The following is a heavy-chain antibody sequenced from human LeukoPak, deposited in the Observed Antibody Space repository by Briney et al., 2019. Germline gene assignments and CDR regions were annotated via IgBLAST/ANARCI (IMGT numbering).Heavy chain of an antibody. D-gene: IGHD1-26*01. CDR2: ISGSGGNT. J-gene: IGHJ4*02. CDR1: GFTFSSYA. Sequence: GGSLRLSCAASGFTFSSYAMSWVRQAPGKGLEWVSAISGSGGNTYYADSVKGRFTISRDNSKNTLYLQMNSLRAEDTAVYYCAKDTDLMGATTFSDYWGQGTLVTVSS. V-gene: IGHV3-23*01. CDR3: AKDTDLMGATTFSDY.